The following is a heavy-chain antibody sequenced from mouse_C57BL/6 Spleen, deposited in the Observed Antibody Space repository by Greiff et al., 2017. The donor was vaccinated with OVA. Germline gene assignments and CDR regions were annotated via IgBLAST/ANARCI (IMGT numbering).Heavy chain of an antibody. CDR3: ATYYYGSRRYFDV. V-gene: IGHV1-50*01. Sequence: QVQLQQPGAELVKPGASVKLSCKASGYTFTSYWMQWVKQRPGQGLEWIGEIDPSDSYTNYNQKFKGKATLTVDTSSSTAYMQLSSLPSEDSAVYYCATYYYGSRRYFDVWGTGTTVTVSS. CDR2: IDPSDSYT. J-gene: IGHJ1*03. CDR1: GYTFTSYW. D-gene: IGHD1-1*01.